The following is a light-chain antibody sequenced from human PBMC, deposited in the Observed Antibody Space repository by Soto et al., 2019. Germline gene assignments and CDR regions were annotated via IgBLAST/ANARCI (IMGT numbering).Light chain of an antibody. CDR1: QSISSY. CDR3: QQRYNTLPCT. Sequence: DIQMTQSPSSLSASVGDRVTITCRASQSISSYLNWYQQKPGKAPKLLIYAASSLQSGVPSRFSGSGSGTDFTPTISSRQQEDVVTNYCQQRYNTLPCTFGQGTKVEIK. V-gene: IGKV1-39*01. CDR2: AAS. J-gene: IGKJ2*02.